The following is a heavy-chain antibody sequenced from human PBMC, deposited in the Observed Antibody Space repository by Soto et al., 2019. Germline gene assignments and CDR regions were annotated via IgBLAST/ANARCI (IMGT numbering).Heavy chain of an antibody. CDR1: GGSLSGYY. CDR3: ARAGQYYSYSSRYYHNWFDP. J-gene: IGHJ5*02. D-gene: IGHD3-22*01. CDR2: INHSGST. V-gene: IGHV4-34*01. Sequence: PSETLSLTCAVYGGSLSGYYWSWIRQPPGKGLEWIGEINHSGSTNYNPSLKSRVTISVDTSKNQFSLKLSSVTAADTAVYYCARAGQYYSYSSRYYHNWFDPWGQATLVTVSS.